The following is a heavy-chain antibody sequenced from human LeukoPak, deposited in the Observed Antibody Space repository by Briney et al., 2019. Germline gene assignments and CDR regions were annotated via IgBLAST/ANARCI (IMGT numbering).Heavy chain of an antibody. CDR2: ISSSGSTI. J-gene: IGHJ6*02. CDR3: ARAYYDILTGYLGSMDV. Sequence: GGSLRLSCAASGFTFSSYEMNWVRQAPGKGLEWVSYISSSGSTIYYTDSVKGRFTISRDNAKNSLYLQMNSLRAEDTAVYYCARAYYDILTGYLGSMDVWGQGTTVTVSS. V-gene: IGHV3-48*03. CDR1: GFTFSSYE. D-gene: IGHD3-9*01.